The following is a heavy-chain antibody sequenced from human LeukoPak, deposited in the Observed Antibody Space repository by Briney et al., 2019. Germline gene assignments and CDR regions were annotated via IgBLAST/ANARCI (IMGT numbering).Heavy chain of an antibody. V-gene: IGHV3-30*18. CDR1: GFTFSSYG. D-gene: IGHD3-10*01. J-gene: IGHJ4*02. Sequence: GRSLRLSCAASGFTFSSYGMHWVRQAPGKGLEWVAVISYDGSNKYYADSVKGRFTISRDNSKNTLYLQMNSLRAEDTAVYYCAKDRQRFGVIDYWGQGTLVTVSS. CDR3: AKDRQRFGVIDY. CDR2: ISYDGSNK.